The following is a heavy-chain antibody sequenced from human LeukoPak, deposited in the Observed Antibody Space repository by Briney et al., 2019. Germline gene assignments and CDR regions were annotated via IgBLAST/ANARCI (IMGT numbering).Heavy chain of an antibody. CDR2: ISSNGGST. CDR1: GFIFSSYS. CDR3: ARDSSGDAFDI. V-gene: IGHV3-64*01. D-gene: IGHD6-25*01. J-gene: IGHJ3*02. Sequence: PGGSLRLSCTASGFIFSSYSMHWVRQAPGKGLEFVSAISSNGGSTYYANSVEGRFTISRDTSKNTLYLQMGSLRAEDTAVYYCARDSSGDAFDIWGQGTMVTVSS.